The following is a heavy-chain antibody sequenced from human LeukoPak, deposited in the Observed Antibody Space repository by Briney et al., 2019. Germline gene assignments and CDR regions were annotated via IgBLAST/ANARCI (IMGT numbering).Heavy chain of an antibody. Sequence: PGGSLRLSCAASGFTFDDYAMHWVRQAPGKGLEWVSLISWDGGSTYYADSVKGRFTISRDNSKNSLYLQMNSLRAEDTALYYCAKEGVGAARSSYYYYYYMDVWGKGTTVTVSS. J-gene: IGHJ6*03. D-gene: IGHD6-6*01. CDR3: AKEGVGAARSSYYYYYYMDV. CDR1: GFTFDDYA. CDR2: ISWDGGST. V-gene: IGHV3-43D*03.